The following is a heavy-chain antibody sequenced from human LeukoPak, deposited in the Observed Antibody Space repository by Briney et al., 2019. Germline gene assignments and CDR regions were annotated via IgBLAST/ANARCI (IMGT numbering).Heavy chain of an antibody. CDR3: ARWGTHYDSSGYMGLGDY. D-gene: IGHD3-22*01. V-gene: IGHV1-18*01. J-gene: IGHJ4*02. CDR1: GYTFTSYG. Sequence: VSCKASGYTFTSYGISWVRQAPGQGLEWMGWISAYGGNTNYAQKLQGRVTMTTDTSTSTAYMELRSLRSDDTAVYYCARWGTHYDSSGYMGLGDYWGQGTLVTVSS. CDR2: ISAYGGNT.